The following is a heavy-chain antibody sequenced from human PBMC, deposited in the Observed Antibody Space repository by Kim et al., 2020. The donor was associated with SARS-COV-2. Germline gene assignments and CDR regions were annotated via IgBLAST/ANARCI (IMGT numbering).Heavy chain of an antibody. J-gene: IGHJ3*02. CDR1: GYTLTELS. D-gene: IGHD2-2*01. Sequence: ASVKVSCKVSGYTLTELSMHWVRQAPGKGLEWMGGFDPEDGETIYAQKFQGRVTMTEDTSTDTAYMELSSLRSEDTAVYYCATDEYCSSTSCYGLFGAFDIWGQGTMVTVSS. CDR2: FDPEDGET. CDR3: ATDEYCSSTSCYGLFGAFDI. V-gene: IGHV1-24*01.